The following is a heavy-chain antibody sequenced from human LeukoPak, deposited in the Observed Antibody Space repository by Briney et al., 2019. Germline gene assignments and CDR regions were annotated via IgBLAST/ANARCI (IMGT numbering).Heavy chain of an antibody. J-gene: IGHJ4*02. CDR3: ARERGSGYFDY. CDR1: GFTFTRYP. CDR2: INWNGGST. D-gene: IGHD1-26*01. V-gene: IGHV3-20*04. Sequence: GGSLRLSCAASGFTFTRYPMSWVRQAPGKGLEWVSGINWNGGSTGYADSVKGRFTISRDNAKNSLYLQMNSLRAEDTALYYCARERGSGYFDYWGQGTLVTVSS.